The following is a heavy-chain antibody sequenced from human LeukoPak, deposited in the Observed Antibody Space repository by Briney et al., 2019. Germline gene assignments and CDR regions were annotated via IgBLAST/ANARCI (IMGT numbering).Heavy chain of an antibody. CDR1: GFTFSSYS. Sequence: GGSLRLSCAASGFTFSSYSMNWVRQAPGKGLEWVSSISSSSSYIYYADSVKGRFTISRDNAKNSLYLQMNSLRAEDTAVYYCARWSTAGDAFDIWGQGTMVTVSS. CDR3: ARWSTAGDAFDI. V-gene: IGHV3-21*01. J-gene: IGHJ3*02. CDR2: ISSSSSYI.